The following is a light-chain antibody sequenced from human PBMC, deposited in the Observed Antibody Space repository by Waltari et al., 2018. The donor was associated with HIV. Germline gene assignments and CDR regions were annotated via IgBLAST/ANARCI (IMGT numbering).Light chain of an antibody. J-gene: IGLJ1*01. CDR2: ATP. CDR3: QSYDNSLTSYV. Sequence: QSVLTQPPSVSGAPGQRVTISCSGNSSNIGAGFDVHWYQHLPGTATKLLIYATPNRPPGVPDLFSGSTSGASASLAIPGLQAEDEADYYCQSYDNSLTSYVFATGTRVTVL. V-gene: IGLV1-40*03. CDR1: SSNIGAGFD.